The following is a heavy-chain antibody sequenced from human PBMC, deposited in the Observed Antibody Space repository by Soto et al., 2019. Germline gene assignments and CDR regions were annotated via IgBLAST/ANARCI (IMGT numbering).Heavy chain of an antibody. J-gene: IGHJ4*02. Sequence: PGGSLRLSCAASGFTFNNYAMSWVRQAPGKGLEWVSGISGSGGSTYYADSVKGRFTMSRDNSRNTLYLQMNSLRAEDTAVYYSAKDMEPVGYCSRGSCYSDYWGQGTLVTVSS. CDR3: AKDMEPVGYCSRGSCYSDY. CDR1: GFTFNNYA. CDR2: ISGSGGST. V-gene: IGHV3-23*01. D-gene: IGHD2-15*01.